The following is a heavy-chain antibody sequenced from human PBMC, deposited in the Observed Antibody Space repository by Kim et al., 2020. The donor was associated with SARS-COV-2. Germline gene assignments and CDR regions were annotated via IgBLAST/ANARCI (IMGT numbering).Heavy chain of an antibody. D-gene: IGHD3-22*01. Sequence: GGSLRLSCAASGFTFSSYWMSWVRQAPGKGLEWVANIKQDGSEKYYVDSVKGRFTISRDNAKNSLYLQMNSLRAEDTAVYYCATYGPIYYDSSGYDATYFDYWGQGTLVTVSS. J-gene: IGHJ4*02. CDR2: IKQDGSEK. CDR1: GFTFSSYW. CDR3: ATYGPIYYDSSGYDATYFDY. V-gene: IGHV3-7*03.